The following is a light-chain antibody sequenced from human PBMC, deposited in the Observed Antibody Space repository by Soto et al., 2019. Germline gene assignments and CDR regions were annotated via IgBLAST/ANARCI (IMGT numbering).Light chain of an antibody. J-gene: IGKJ1*01. CDR3: QQSLSIPPT. CDR2: DAS. V-gene: IGKV1-5*01. Sequence: DIQMTQSPSTLSASVGDRVTITCRASQSISSWLAWYQQKPGKAPKLLIYDASSLESGVPSRFSGSGSGTEFTLTISSLQPDDFATYYCQQSLSIPPTFGQGTKVEIK. CDR1: QSISSW.